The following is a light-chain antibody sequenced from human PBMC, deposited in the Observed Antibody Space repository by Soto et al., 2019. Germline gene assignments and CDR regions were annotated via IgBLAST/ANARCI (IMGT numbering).Light chain of an antibody. J-gene: IGKJ1*01. CDR1: QSISDT. Sequence: EIVMTQSPATLSVSPGGRATLSCRASQSISDTLAWYQQKPGQAPRLLIHGASTRATGFPARFSGSGSGTDFTLTISSLQPDDFATYYCQQYNSYSPWTFGQGTKVDIK. V-gene: IGKV3-15*01. CDR2: GAS. CDR3: QQYNSYSPWT.